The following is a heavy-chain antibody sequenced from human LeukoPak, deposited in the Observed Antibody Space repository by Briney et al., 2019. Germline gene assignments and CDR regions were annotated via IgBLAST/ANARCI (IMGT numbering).Heavy chain of an antibody. CDR1: GGSVSGYY. V-gene: IGHV4-34*01. D-gene: IGHD2/OR15-2a*01. J-gene: IGHJ4*02. CDR3: ARGRRISHTRYYFDY. Sequence: SETLSLTCAVYGGSVSGYYWSWIRQPPGKGLEWIGEINHSGSTNYNPSLKSRVTISVDTSKNQFSLKLSSVTAADTAVYYCARGRRISHTRYYFDYWGQGTLVTVSS. CDR2: INHSGST.